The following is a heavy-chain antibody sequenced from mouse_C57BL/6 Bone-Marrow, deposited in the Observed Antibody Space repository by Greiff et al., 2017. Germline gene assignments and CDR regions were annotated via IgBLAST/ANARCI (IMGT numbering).Heavy chain of an antibody. CDR2: IHPNSGST. Sequence: QVQLQPSWAELVKPGASVKLSCKASGYTFTSYWMHWVKQRPGQGLEWIGMIHPNSGSTNYTDTFKSKATLTVDTSSSTAFLQLISLTSEDSAVNSLAIWLLPFADWGQGTLVTVSA. CDR1: GYTFTSYW. CDR3: AIWLLPFAD. V-gene: IGHV1-64*01. D-gene: IGHD2-2*01. J-gene: IGHJ3*01.